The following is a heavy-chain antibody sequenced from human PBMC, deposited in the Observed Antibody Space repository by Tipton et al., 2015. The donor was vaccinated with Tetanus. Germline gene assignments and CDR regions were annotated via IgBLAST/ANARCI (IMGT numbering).Heavy chain of an antibody. D-gene: IGHD1-1*01. V-gene: IGHV1-69*06. Sequence: QSGPEVKKPGSSMRLSCKASGNTFSSSTLSWVRQAPGHGLEWMGMIVPLSGSAYYAQKFQDRVTITADKSASTAYLDLRSLKSDDTAVYYCATVGAGLRRREGPLDSWGQGTMVTVSS. CDR2: IVPLSGSA. CDR1: GNTFSSST. J-gene: IGHJ3*02. CDR3: ATVGAGLRRREGPLDS.